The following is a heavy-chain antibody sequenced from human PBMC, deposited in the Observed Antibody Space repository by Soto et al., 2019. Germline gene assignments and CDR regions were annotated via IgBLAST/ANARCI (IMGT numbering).Heavy chain of an antibody. CDR1: GFTFSSYG. CDR2: ISYDGSNK. D-gene: IGHD1-26*01. Sequence: QVQLVESGGGVVQPGRSLRLSCADSGFTFSSYGMHCVRQAPGKGLEWVAVISYDGSNKYYADSVKGRFTISRDNSKNTLYLQMNSLRAEDTAVYYCAKGVHSGSYWGVWYALDIWGQGTMVTVSS. V-gene: IGHV3-30*18. CDR3: AKGVHSGSYWGVWYALDI. J-gene: IGHJ3*02.